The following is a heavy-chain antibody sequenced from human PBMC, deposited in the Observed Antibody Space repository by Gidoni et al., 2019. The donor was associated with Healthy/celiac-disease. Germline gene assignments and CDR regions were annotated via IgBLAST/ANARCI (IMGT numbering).Heavy chain of an antibody. D-gene: IGHD5-12*01. Sequence: EVQLLESGGGLVQPGGSLRLSCAASGFTFSRYAMRWVRQAPGKGLEWVSVSRGSGGSKYDADSGKGRFTISRDNSKNTLYLQMNSLRAEDTAVYDCAKEVSGYDPWGQGTLVTVSS. CDR3: AKEVSGYDP. CDR2: SRGSGGSK. CDR1: GFTFSRYA. V-gene: IGHV3-23*01. J-gene: IGHJ5*02.